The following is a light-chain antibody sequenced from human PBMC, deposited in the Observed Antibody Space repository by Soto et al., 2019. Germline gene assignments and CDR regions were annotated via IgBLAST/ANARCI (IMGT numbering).Light chain of an antibody. CDR3: QQCGNWPLT. CDR2: TAS. J-gene: IGKJ4*01. CDR1: QSVGRNY. Sequence: EIVLTQSPGTLSLSPGESATLSCRASQSVGRNYLAWFQKKPGQAPRLLIHTASNRATGIPARFSGSGSGTDFTLTISSLEPEDFAVYYCQQCGNWPLTFGGGTKVDIK. V-gene: IGKV3-11*01.